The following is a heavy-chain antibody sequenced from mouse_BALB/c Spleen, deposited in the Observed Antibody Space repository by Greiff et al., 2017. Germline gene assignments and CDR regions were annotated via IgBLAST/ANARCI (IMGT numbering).Heavy chain of an antibody. V-gene: IGHV5-17*02. J-gene: IGHJ2*01. CDR2: ISSGSSTI. CDR1: GFTFSGFG. CDR3: ARYGKDYVDY. D-gene: IGHD2-10*02. Sequence: EVKVVESGGGLVQPGGSRKLSCAASGFTFSGFGMHWVRQAPEKGLEWVAYISSGSSTIYYADTVKGRFTISRDNPKNTLFLQMTSLRSEDTAMYYCARYGKDYVDYWGQGTTLTVSS.